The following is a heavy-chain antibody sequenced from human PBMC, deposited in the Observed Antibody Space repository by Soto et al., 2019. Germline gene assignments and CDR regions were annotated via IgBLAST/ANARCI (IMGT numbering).Heavy chain of an antibody. CDR2: IYYSGST. Sequence: QVQLQESGPGLVKPSQTLSLTCTVSGGSSSSGGCFGRWISQHPGKGLEWIWYIYYSGSTYYNPSLKSRVTKTVDTSKNHFDLTLSSVTAADTAVYYCAREQIDGDFPFYYWGQGTLVTVSS. J-gene: IGHJ4*02. CDR1: GGSSSSGGCF. D-gene: IGHD4-17*01. CDR3: AREQIDGDFPFYY. V-gene: IGHV4-31*03.